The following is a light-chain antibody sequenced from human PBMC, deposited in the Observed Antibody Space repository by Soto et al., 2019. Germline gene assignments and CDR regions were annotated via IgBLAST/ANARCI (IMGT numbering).Light chain of an antibody. CDR2: DAS. J-gene: IGKJ4*01. Sequence: EVVLTQSPATLSLSPGERATLSCRASQSVSTYLAWYQPKPGQAPRLLIYDASIRATGTPARFSGGGSGTDFPLTISSLAPEDFAVYYCQHRSPWPPGASLGGGTKVEIK. CDR3: QHRSPWPPGAS. CDR1: QSVSTY. V-gene: IGKV3-11*01.